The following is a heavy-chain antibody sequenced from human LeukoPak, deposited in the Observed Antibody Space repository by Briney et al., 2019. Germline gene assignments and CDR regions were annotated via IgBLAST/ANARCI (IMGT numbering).Heavy chain of an antibody. D-gene: IGHD1-14*01. J-gene: IGHJ3*02. V-gene: IGHV1-18*01. CDR3: ARTRNHASDI. CDR1: GYTFTSYG. CDR2: LSASDGNT. Sequence: GASVKVSCRASGYTFTSYGISWVRQAPGRGLEWMGWLSASDGNTNYAQKLQGKVTMTTDTSTSTVYMELRSLRSDDTAVYYCARTRNHASDIWGQGTMVTVSS.